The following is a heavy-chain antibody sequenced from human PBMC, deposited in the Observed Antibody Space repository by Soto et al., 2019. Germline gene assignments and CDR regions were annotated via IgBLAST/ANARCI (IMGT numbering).Heavy chain of an antibody. D-gene: IGHD3-16*01. CDR1: GFTVSSNY. J-gene: IGHJ4*02. CDR3: AAPFYYGTGDVDY. V-gene: IGHV3-53*04. CDR2: IYSGGST. Sequence: GGSLRLSCAASGFTVSSNYMSWVRQAPGKGLEGVSVIYSGGSTYYADSVNGRFTISRHNSKHTLYPQMNSLGAEDTAVYYCAAPFYYGTGDVDYWGQGTLVTVSS.